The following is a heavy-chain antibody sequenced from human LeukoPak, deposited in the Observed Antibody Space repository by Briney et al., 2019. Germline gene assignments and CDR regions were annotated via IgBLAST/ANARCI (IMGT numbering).Heavy chain of an antibody. J-gene: IGHJ5*01. D-gene: IGHD6-6*01. Sequence: GGSLRLSCVASGFTLSSYGIHWVRLAPGKGLEWVAFLPDDGSKIYYGDSVKGRFTISRDKPKNTLYLQMNSLKTEDTAVYYCTRDPRHFDSCGQGTLVTVSS. CDR2: LPDDGSKI. CDR1: GFTLSSYG. V-gene: IGHV3-30*02. CDR3: TRDPRHFDS.